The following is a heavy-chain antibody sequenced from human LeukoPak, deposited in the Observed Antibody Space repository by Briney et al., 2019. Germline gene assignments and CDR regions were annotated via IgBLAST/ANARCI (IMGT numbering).Heavy chain of an antibody. CDR1: GFTFSSYS. D-gene: IGHD3-10*01. CDR2: ISSSSSYI. CDR3: ARGIDGSGGYTLFDY. Sequence: GGSLRLSCAASGFTFSSYSMNWVRQAPGKGLEWVSSISSSSSYIYYADSVKGRFTISRDNAKNSLYLQMNSLRAEDTAVYYCARGIDGSGGYTLFDYWGQGTLVTVSS. J-gene: IGHJ4*02. V-gene: IGHV3-21*01.